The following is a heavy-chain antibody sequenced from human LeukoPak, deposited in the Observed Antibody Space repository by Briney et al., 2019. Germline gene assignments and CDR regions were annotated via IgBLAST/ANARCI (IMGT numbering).Heavy chain of an antibody. Sequence: ASVKVSCKASGYTFTSYGISWVRQAPGQGLEWMGWISAYNGNTNYAQKLQGRVTMTTDTSTSTAYMELRSLRSDDTAVYYCARDQYSGSYYTYYYYYMDVWGKGTTVTVSS. V-gene: IGHV1-18*01. CDR1: GYTFTSYG. CDR3: ARDQYSGSYYTYYYYYMDV. CDR2: ISAYNGNT. J-gene: IGHJ6*03. D-gene: IGHD1-26*01.